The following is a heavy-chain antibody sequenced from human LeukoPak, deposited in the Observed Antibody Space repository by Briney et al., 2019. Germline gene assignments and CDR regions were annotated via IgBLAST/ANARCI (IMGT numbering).Heavy chain of an antibody. Sequence: GGSLRLSCAASGFTFSSYGMHWVRQAPGKGLEWVAVISYDGSNKYYADSVKGRFTISRDNSKNTLYLQMNSLRAEDTAVYYCAKRASYGSGSYPFDYWGQGTLVTVSS. D-gene: IGHD3-10*01. CDR3: AKRASYGSGSYPFDY. J-gene: IGHJ4*02. CDR2: ISYDGSNK. V-gene: IGHV3-30*18. CDR1: GFTFSSYG.